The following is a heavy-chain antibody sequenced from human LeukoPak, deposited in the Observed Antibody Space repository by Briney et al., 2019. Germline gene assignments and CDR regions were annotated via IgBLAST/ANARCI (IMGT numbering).Heavy chain of an antibody. D-gene: IGHD3-10*01. J-gene: IGHJ6*04. CDR2: ISSSSSYI. CDR1: GFTFSSYS. CDR3: ARDRSGSDYGMDD. V-gene: IGHV3-21*01. Sequence: GGSLRLSCAASGFTFSSYSMNWVRQAPGKGLERASAISSSSSYIYYADSVKGRFTISRDNAKNSLYLQMNSLRAEDTAVYYCARDRSGSDYGMDDWGKGTTVTVSS.